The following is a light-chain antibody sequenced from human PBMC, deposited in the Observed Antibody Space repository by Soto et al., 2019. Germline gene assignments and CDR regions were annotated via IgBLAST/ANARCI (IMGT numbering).Light chain of an antibody. CDR2: SNN. J-gene: IGLJ2*01. Sequence: QSVLTQPPSASGTPGQRVTISCSGGSSNIGSHTVNWYQHLPGTAPKLLIYSNNQRPSGVPDRFSGSVSGTSASLAISGLQSEEEADYYCAAWHDSLNGPVFGGGTKLTVL. CDR1: SSNIGSHT. V-gene: IGLV1-44*01. CDR3: AAWHDSLNGPV.